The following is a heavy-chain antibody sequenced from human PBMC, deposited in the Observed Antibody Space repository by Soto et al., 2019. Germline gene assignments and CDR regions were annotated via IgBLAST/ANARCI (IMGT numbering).Heavy chain of an antibody. CDR3: AREDSIIIPAVSDF. D-gene: IGHD2-2*01. Sequence: GGSLRLSCTVSGFAFNNYGINWVSQAPGKGLEWVSSISKSDYTYYSDSVTGRFTISRDNAKNSVSLQMNTLRVEDTAVYYCAREDSIIIPAVSDFWGQGTLVTVSS. CDR1: GFAFNNYG. V-gene: IGHV3-21*01. J-gene: IGHJ4*02. CDR2: ISKSDYT.